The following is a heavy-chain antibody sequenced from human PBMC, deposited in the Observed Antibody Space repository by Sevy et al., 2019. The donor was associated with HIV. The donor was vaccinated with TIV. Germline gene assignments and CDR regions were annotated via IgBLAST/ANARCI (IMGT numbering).Heavy chain of an antibody. Sequence: ASVKVSCKSTGYMFTDFYINWVRLAPGQGLEWVGWINPDNGDTDYGQKFQGRVTMTRDTSLSSAYMELSSLRSDDTAIYYCARNFAIFGVQNGLDVWGQGTSVTVSS. D-gene: IGHD3-3*01. CDR3: ARNFAIFGVQNGLDV. CDR2: INPDNGDT. V-gene: IGHV1-2*02. J-gene: IGHJ6*02. CDR1: GYMFTDFY.